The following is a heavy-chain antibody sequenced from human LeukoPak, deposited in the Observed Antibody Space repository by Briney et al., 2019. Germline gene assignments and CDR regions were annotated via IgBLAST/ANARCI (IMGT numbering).Heavy chain of an antibody. V-gene: IGHV4-34*01. J-gene: IGHJ5*02. CDR3: ARWPYCSGGSCTKRPYNWFDP. CDR1: GGSFSGYY. Sequence: PSETLSLTCAVCGGSFSGYYWSWIRQPPGKGLEWIGEINHSGSTNYNPSLKSRVTISVDTSKNQFSLKLSSVTAADTAVYYCARWPYCSGGSCTKRPYNWFDPWGQGTLVTVSS. CDR2: INHSGST. D-gene: IGHD2-15*01.